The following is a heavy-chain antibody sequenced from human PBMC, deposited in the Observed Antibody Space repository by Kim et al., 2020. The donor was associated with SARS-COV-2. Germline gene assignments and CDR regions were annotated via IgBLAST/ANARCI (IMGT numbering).Heavy chain of an antibody. J-gene: IGHJ4*02. CDR1: GFTFGDYA. CDR3: TPAGGPRMYYFDY. Sequence: GGSLRLSCTASGFTFGDYAMSWVRQAPGKGLEWVGFIRSKAYGGTTEYAASVKGRFTISRDDSKSIAYLQMNSLKTEDTAVYYCTPAGGPRMYYFDYWGQGTLVTVSS. CDR2: IRSKAYGGTT. V-gene: IGHV3-49*04. D-gene: IGHD3-10*01.